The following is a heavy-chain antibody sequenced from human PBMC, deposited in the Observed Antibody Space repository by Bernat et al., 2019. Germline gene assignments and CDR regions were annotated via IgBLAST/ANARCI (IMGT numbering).Heavy chain of an antibody. Sequence: QLQLQESGPGLVKPSETLSLTCTVSGGSISSRSYYWGWIRQPPGKGLEWIGSIYYSGSTYYNASLKSRVTITVDTSKNQFSLKLSSVTAADTAVYYCARQRSSSWYSPFEYWGQGTLVTVSS. J-gene: IGHJ4*02. CDR2: IYYSGST. CDR3: ARQRSSSWYSPFEY. V-gene: IGHV4-39*01. D-gene: IGHD6-13*01. CDR1: GGSISSRSYY.